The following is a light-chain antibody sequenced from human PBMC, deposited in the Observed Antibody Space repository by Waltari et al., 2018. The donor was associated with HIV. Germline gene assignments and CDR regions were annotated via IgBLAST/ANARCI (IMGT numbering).Light chain of an antibody. V-gene: IGLV3-1*01. CDR3: QAWDTDTFGV. CDR1: KLGEKY. J-gene: IGLJ1*01. CDR2: QDN. Sequence: SYELTQPPSVSVSPGQTASISCSGDKLGEKYVCWYQQKPGQSPVLVIQQDNQRPSGIPERFSGSNSENIATLTISVAQAMDEADYYCQAWDTDTFGVFGTGTKVTVL.